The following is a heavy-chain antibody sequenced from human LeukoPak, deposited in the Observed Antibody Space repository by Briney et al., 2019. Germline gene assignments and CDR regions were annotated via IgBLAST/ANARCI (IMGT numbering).Heavy chain of an antibody. CDR3: ARKYYYDSSGPAFSALGMDV. Sequence: ASVKVSCKASGYTFTSYDINWVRQATGQGLEWMGWMNPNSGNTGYAQKFQGRVTMTRDTSTSTVYMELSSLRSEDTAVYYCARKYYYDSSGPAFSALGMDVWGQGTTVTVSS. CDR1: GYTFTSYD. D-gene: IGHD3-22*01. J-gene: IGHJ6*02. CDR2: MNPNSGNT. V-gene: IGHV1-8*01.